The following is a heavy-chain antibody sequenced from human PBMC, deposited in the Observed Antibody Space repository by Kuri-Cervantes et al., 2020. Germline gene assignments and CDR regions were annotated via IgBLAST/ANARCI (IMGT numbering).Heavy chain of an antibody. V-gene: IGHV3-66*02. J-gene: IGHJ6*02. CDR2: IYSGGST. Sequence: GESLKISCAASGFTFSSYAMSWVRQAPGKGLEWVSVIYSGGSTYYADSVKGRFTISRDNSKNTLYLQMNSLRAEDAAVYYCARDKGFGELSQYGMDVWGQGTTVTVS. D-gene: IGHD3-10*01. CDR3: ARDKGFGELSQYGMDV. CDR1: GFTFSSYA.